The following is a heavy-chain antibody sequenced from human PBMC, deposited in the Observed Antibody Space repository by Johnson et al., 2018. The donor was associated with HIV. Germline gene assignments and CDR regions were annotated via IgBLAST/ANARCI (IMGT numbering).Heavy chain of an antibody. CDR1: GFTFDDYA. D-gene: IGHD6-13*01. CDR2: ISWDGSTK. Sequence: VQLVESGGVVVQPGGSLRLSCAVSGFTFDDYAMHWVRQAPGKGLEWVSLISWDGSTKYYADSVRGRFPISRDNSKNTLYLQMNSLPPEDTAVYYCATEGAAAAAGPSDAFDIWGQGTMVTVSS. V-gene: IGHV3-43*01. CDR3: ATEGAAAAAGPSDAFDI. J-gene: IGHJ3*02.